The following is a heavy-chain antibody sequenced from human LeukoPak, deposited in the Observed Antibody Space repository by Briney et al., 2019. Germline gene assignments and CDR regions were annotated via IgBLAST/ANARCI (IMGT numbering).Heavy chain of an antibody. D-gene: IGHD3-10*01. CDR1: GFTFSSYA. Sequence: GGSLRLSCAASGFTFSSYAMHWVRQAPGKGLEWVSLISGDGGSTYYADSVKGRFTISRDNSKNSLYLQMNSLRTEDTALYYCAKDNNYYGSGSYNNWFDPWGQGTLVTVSS. V-gene: IGHV3-43*02. CDR3: AKDNNYYGSGSYNNWFDP. CDR2: ISGDGGST. J-gene: IGHJ5*02.